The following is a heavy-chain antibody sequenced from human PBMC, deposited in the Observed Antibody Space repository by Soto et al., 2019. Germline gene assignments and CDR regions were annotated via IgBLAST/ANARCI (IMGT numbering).Heavy chain of an antibody. CDR3: ATDPLRYCSGDCQHYYAMDV. CDR1: GDTSSNYA. V-gene: IGHV1-69*13. CDR2: TIPILGTE. J-gene: IGHJ6*02. D-gene: IGHD2-21*02. Sequence: SVKVSCKASGDTSSNYAISWVRQAPGQGLEWMGGTIPILGTENYAQKFQDRVTIIADGSTSTAYMELSSLRSEDTAAYYFATDPLRYCSGDCQHYYAMDVWGQGTTVTVSS.